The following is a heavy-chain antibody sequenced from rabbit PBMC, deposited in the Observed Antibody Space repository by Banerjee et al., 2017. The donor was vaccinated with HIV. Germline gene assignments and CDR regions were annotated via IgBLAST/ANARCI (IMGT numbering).Heavy chain of an antibody. Sequence: QEQLEESGGGLVQPEGSLALTCRASGFSFSSSDYICWVRQAPGKGLEWISCIAGSSSGFTYSATWAKGRVTISKTSSTTVTLQMTSLTAADTATYFCARDLTDAIGWNFGWWGQGTLVTVS. V-gene: IGHV1S45*01. D-gene: IGHD4-1*01. CDR2: IAGSSSGFT. CDR1: GFSFSSSDY. CDR3: ARDLTDAIGWNFGW. J-gene: IGHJ3*01.